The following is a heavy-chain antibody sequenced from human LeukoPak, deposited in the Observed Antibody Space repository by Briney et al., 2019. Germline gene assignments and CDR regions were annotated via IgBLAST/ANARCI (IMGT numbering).Heavy chain of an antibody. V-gene: IGHV3-23*01. CDR3: ASTTGTTFYYFDY. D-gene: IGHD1-1*01. CDR2: ISGSGANT. Sequence: GGSLRLSCAASGSTFSTYAMSWVRQAPGKGLEWVSTISGSGANTYYADSVRGRFTISRDNSKNTLYLHMNSLRAEDTAVYYCASTTGTTFYYFDYWGQGTLVTVSS. CDR1: GSTFSTYA. J-gene: IGHJ4*02.